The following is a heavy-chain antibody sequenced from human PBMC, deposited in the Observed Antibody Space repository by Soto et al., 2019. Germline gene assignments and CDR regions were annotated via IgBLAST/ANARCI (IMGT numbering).Heavy chain of an antibody. D-gene: IGHD2-15*01. CDR3: ARFSGGSYNTYYFYYGMDV. J-gene: IGHJ6*02. V-gene: IGHV1-18*04. Sequence: ASVKVSCKASGYTFTSYGISWVRQAPGQGLDWMGWISAYNGNTRYAQDLQGRVTMTTDTSTSTAYMELRSLRSDDTAMYYCARFSGGSYNTYYFYYGMDVWGQGTTVTVSS. CDR2: ISAYNGNT. CDR1: GYTFTSYG.